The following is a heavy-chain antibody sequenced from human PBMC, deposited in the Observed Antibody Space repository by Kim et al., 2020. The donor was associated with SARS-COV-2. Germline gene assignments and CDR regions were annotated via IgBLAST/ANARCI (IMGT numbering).Heavy chain of an antibody. V-gene: IGHV4-31*03. CDR2: IYYSGST. CDR1: GGSISSGGYY. D-gene: IGHD6-6*01. CDR3: ARTTYSSSSFSSDYFDY. J-gene: IGHJ4*02. Sequence: SETLSLTCTVSGGSISSGGYYWSWIRQHPGKGLEWIGYIYYSGSTYYNPSLKSRVTISVDTSKNQFSLKLSSVTAADTAMYYCARTTYSSSSFSSDYFDYWGQGTLVSVSS.